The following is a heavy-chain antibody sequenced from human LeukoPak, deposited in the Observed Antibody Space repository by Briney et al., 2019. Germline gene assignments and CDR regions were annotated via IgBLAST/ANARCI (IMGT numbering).Heavy chain of an antibody. CDR2: ISSSSSYI. CDR3: ARDTTVVDPFDY. J-gene: IGHJ4*02. D-gene: IGHD3-22*01. V-gene: IGHV3-21*01. CDR1: GFTFGSYS. Sequence: GGSLRLSCAASGFTFGSYSMNWVRQAPGKGLEWVSSISSSSSYIYYADSVKGRFTISRDNAKNSLYLQMNSLRAEDTAVYYCARDTTVVDPFDYWGQGTLVTVSS.